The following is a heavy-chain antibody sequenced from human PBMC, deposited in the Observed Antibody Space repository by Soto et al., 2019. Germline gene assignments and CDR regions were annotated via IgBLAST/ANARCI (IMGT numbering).Heavy chain of an antibody. CDR3: ARGLGYCSGGSCYSDY. Sequence: EVQLVESGGGLVQPGGSLRLSLAASGFTFSTYSMNWVRRAPGKGLEGVSYISSSSRTIYYADSVKGRFTISRDNAKNSLYLQMNSLRDEDTAVYYCARGLGYCSGGSCYSDYWGQGTLVTVSS. CDR2: ISSSSRTI. D-gene: IGHD2-15*01. J-gene: IGHJ4*02. V-gene: IGHV3-48*02. CDR1: GFTFSTYS.